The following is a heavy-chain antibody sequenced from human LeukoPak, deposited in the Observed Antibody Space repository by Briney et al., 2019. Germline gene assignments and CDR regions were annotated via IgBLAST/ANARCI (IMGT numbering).Heavy chain of an antibody. J-gene: IGHJ4*02. Sequence: PSETLSLTCSVSGASISSYYWSWIRQSPGKGPEWIRYIYYSGTTNYNPSLKSRVTISIDTSNNQFSLKLISVTAADTAVYYCARQGIRGQWLVHFDYWGQGTLVTVST. D-gene: IGHD6-19*01. CDR3: ARQGIRGQWLVHFDY. CDR2: IYYSGTT. V-gene: IGHV4-59*08. CDR1: GASISSYY.